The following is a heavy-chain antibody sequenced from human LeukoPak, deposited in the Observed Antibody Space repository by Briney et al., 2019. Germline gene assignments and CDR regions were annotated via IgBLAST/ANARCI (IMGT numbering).Heavy chain of an antibody. CDR1: GFTVSTNY. V-gene: IGHV3-53*01. CDR2: IYSADNT. D-gene: IGHD3-10*01. J-gene: IGHJ6*02. Sequence: GGSLRLSCAASGFTVSTNYMTWVRQAPRKGLEWVSIIYSADNTYYADSVKGRFTISRDNSKNTLYLQMNSLRAEDTAVYYCARWYYYGSRSGSETYYFYGMDVWGQGTTVTVSS. CDR3: ARWYYYGSRSGSETYYFYGMDV.